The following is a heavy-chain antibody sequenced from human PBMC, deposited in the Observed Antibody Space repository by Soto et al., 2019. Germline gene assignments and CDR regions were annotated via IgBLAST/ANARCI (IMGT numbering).Heavy chain of an antibody. CDR3: ARLISSGLPHNWFDP. CDR1: GGSMSSSSYY. J-gene: IGHJ5*02. V-gene: IGHV4-39*01. D-gene: IGHD6-19*01. Sequence: SETLSLTCTASGGSMSSSSYYWGWIRQPPGKGLEWIGLISYIGSAYYNPSLKSRVTISVDTSKSHFSLKLTSVTAADTAVYYCARLISSGLPHNWFDPWGQGTLVTVAS. CDR2: ISYIGSA.